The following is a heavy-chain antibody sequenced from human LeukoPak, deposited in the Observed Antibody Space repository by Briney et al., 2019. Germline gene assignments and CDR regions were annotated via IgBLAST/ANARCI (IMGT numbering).Heavy chain of an antibody. CDR1: GFTFNIYS. CDR3: AREGSSSSFDY. V-gene: IGHV3-21*01. J-gene: IGHJ4*02. D-gene: IGHD6-13*01. Sequence: GGSLRLSCAASGFTFNIYSMNWVRQAPGKGLEWVSSISGTSNYIYYADSVKGRFTISRDNAKNSLYLQMNSLRTEDTAVYFCAREGSSSSFDYWGQGTLVTVSS. CDR2: ISGTSNYI.